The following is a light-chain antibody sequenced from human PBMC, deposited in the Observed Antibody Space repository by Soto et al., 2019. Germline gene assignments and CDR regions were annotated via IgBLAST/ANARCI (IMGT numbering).Light chain of an antibody. CDR3: QQYCSTPLT. J-gene: IGKJ4*01. CDR1: QSVRNNY. V-gene: IGKV3-20*01. Sequence: EIVLTQSPDTLSLSPGERATLSCRASQSVRNNYLAWYQQKPGQAPRFLIFDASSRATGIPDRFSGSGSGTDFPLTISRLEPEDFAVYYCQQYCSTPLTFGGGTKVDIE. CDR2: DAS.